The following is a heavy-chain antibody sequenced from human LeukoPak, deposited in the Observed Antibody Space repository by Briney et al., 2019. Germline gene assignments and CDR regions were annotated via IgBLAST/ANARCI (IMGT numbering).Heavy chain of an antibody. V-gene: IGHV3-11*01. CDR2: ISSSGSTI. Sequence: PSETLSLTCAVYGGSFSGYYWSWIRQAPGKGLEWVSYISSSGSTIYYADSVKGRFTISRDNAKNSLYLQMNSLRAEDTAVYYCAREHIIMVRGVIITNNWFDPWGQGTLVTVSS. J-gene: IGHJ5*02. D-gene: IGHD3-10*01. CDR1: GGSFSGYY. CDR3: AREHIIMVRGVIITNNWFDP.